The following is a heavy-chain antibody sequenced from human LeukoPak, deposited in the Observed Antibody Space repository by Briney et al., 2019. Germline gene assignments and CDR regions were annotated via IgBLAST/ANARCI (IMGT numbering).Heavy chain of an antibody. Sequence: PSETLSLPCTVSGGSISSSRSHWGWIRQPPGKGVEGIGSIYYSESIYYNPSLKSRVTISVDTSKNQFSRKLSSVTAAATAVYYCARGATIGTMIVVVPEPYYFDYWGQGTLVTVSS. J-gene: IGHJ4*02. CDR1: GGSISSSRSH. V-gene: IGHV4-39*07. CDR3: ARGATIGTMIVVVPEPYYFDY. D-gene: IGHD3-22*01. CDR2: IYYSESI.